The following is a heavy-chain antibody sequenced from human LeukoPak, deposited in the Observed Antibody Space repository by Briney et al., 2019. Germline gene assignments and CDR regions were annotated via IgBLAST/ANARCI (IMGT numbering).Heavy chain of an antibody. V-gene: IGHV1-18*01. J-gene: IGHJ5*02. CDR2: ISAYNGNT. CDR1: GYTFTSYG. CDR3: ARDLPARSGYPKNWFDP. Sequence: ASVKVSCTASGYTFTSYGISWVRQAPGQGLEWMGWISAYNGNTSYAQKFQGRVTMTRDTSTSTVYMELSSLRSEDTAVYYCARDLPARSGYPKNWFDPWGQGTLVTVSS. D-gene: IGHD3-3*01.